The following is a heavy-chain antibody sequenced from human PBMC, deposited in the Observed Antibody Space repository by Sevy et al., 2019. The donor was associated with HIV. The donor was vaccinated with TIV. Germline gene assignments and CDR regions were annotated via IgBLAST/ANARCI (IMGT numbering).Heavy chain of an antibody. J-gene: IGHJ4*02. CDR1: GFSFSGYG. Sequence: GGSLRLSCAASGFSFSGYGMHWVRQAPGEGLESVAVIWYDGTNKEYKDSVKGRYTISRDNSKNTLYLQMNSLRAEDTAVYYCARERIAVAGMGYYFDFWGQGTLVTVSS. CDR2: IWYDGTNK. V-gene: IGHV3-33*01. CDR3: ARERIAVAGMGYYFDF. D-gene: IGHD6-19*01.